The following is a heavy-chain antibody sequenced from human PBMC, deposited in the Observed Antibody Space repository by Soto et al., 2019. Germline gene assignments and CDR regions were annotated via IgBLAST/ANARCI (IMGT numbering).Heavy chain of an antibody. CDR2: IYATGTS. CDR3: VRDGTKTLRDWFDP. V-gene: IGHV4-4*07. CDR1: GASISGFY. J-gene: IGHJ5*02. D-gene: IGHD1-1*01. Sequence: LSLTCTVSGASISGFYWSCIRKSAGKGLEWIGRIYATGTSDYNPSLKSRVMMSVDTSKKQFSLKLRSVTAADKAVYYCVRDGTKTLRDWFDPWGQGISVTVSS.